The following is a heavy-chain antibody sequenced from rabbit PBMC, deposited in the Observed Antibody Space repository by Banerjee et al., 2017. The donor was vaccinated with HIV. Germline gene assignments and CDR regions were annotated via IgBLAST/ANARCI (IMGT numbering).Heavy chain of an antibody. V-gene: IGHV1S40*01. J-gene: IGHJ4*01. D-gene: IGHD8-1*01. CDR2: IYGGDGST. CDR1: GFSFSSSYY. Sequence: QSLEESGGDLVKPEGSLTLTCTASGFSFSSSYYMCWVRQAPGKRPEWIACIYGGDGSTCDASWVNGRFTISKTSSTTVTLQMTSLTAADTATYFCARDAGTTYYSGYFNLWGQGTLVTVS. CDR3: ARDAGTTYYSGYFNL.